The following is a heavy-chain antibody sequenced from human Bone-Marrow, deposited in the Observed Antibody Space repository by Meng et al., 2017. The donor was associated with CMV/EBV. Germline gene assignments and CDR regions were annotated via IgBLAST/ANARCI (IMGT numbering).Heavy chain of an antibody. CDR1: GGTFSSYA. V-gene: IGHV1-69*06. Sequence: SGGTFSSYAISWVRQAPGQGLEWMGGIIPIFGTANDAQKFQGRVTITADKSTSTAYMELSSLRSEDTAVYYCARDSGSGYGSFTFDYWGQGTLVTVSS. CDR3: ARDSGSGYGSFTFDY. CDR2: IIPIFGTA. J-gene: IGHJ4*02. D-gene: IGHD6-25*01.